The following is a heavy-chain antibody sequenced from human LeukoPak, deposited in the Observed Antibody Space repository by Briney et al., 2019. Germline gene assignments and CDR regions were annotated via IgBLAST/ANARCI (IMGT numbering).Heavy chain of an antibody. V-gene: IGHV1-69*13. CDR3: ARTITIFGVVTPYYMDV. J-gene: IGHJ6*03. CDR1: GGTFSSYA. CDR2: IIPIFGTA. D-gene: IGHD3-3*01. Sequence: SVKVSCKAPGGTFSSYAISWVRQAPGQGLEWMGGIIPIFGTANYAQKFQGRVTITADESTSTAYMELSSLRSEDTAVYYCARTITIFGVVTPYYMDVWGKGTTVTVSS.